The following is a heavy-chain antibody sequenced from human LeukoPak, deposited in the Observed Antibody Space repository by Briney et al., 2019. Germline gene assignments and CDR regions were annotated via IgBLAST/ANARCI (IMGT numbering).Heavy chain of an antibody. D-gene: IGHD2-15*01. CDR3: ARGKGDAAGTAFDI. J-gene: IGHJ3*02. CDR1: GGSISTYH. V-gene: IGHV4-59*01. CDR2: IYYSGST. Sequence: SETLSLTCTVSGGSISTYHWSWIRQTPGQGLEWIGYIYYSGSTTYNPSLKSRVTISLDTSKNQFSLKLTSVTAADTAVYYCARGKGDAAGTAFDIWGQGTMVTVS.